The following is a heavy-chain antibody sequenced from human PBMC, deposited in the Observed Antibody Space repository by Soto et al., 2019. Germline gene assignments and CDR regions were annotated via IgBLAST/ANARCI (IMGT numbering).Heavy chain of an antibody. D-gene: IGHD6-19*01. Sequence: QVQLVQSGAEVKKPGSSVKVSCKASGGTFSSYAISWVRQAPGQGLEWMGGIIPIFGTANYAQKFQGRVTITADKYTRTAYMELSSLRSEDKAVYYCARGAGSSGGRYYFGYWGQGTLVTDSS. CDR2: IIPIFGTA. J-gene: IGHJ4*02. CDR1: GGTFSSYA. CDR3: ARGAGSSGGRYYFGY. V-gene: IGHV1-69*06.